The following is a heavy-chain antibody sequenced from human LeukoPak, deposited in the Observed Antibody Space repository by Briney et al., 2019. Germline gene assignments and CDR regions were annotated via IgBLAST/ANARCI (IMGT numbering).Heavy chain of an antibody. V-gene: IGHV3-23*01. J-gene: IGHJ4*02. CDR1: GFPFSAYA. D-gene: IGHD3/OR15-3a*01. CDR2: IRGSGDPA. CDR3: AKDLSSGTGRGFDH. Sequence: GGSLRLSCVASGFPFSAYAMSWVRQAPNKGLEWVSGIRGSGDPAYYAESVKGRFTVYRDNFRNIVYLQMNSLRAEDTALYYCAKDLSSGTGRGFDHWGQGTLVSVSS.